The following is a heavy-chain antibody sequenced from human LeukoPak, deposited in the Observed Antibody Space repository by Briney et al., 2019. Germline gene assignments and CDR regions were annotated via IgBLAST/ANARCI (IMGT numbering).Heavy chain of an antibody. CDR1: GYTFTGYY. J-gene: IGHJ4*02. V-gene: IGHV1-2*06. Sequence: ASVKVSCKASGYTFTGYYMHWVRQAPGQGLEWMGRINPNSGGTNYAQKFQGRVTMTRDTSISTAYMELSRLRSDDTAVYYCARASGERGSYYYIRSYYFDYWGQGTLVTVSS. CDR3: ARASGERGSYYYIRSYYFDY. CDR2: INPNSGGT. D-gene: IGHD1-26*01.